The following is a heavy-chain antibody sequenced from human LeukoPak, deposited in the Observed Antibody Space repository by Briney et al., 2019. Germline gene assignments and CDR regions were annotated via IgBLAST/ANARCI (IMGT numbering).Heavy chain of an antibody. V-gene: IGHV3-7*05. CDR3: ATQPTSGSSVDH. D-gene: IGHD6-13*01. Sequence: PGGSLRLSCVASGFNFRSYWMSWVRQAPGKGLEWVANIKQDGSEKYYVDSVKGRFPISRDNAKNSLYLQMNSLRAEDTAVYYCATQPTSGSSVDHWGQGTLVTVSS. CDR1: GFNFRSYW. CDR2: IKQDGSEK. J-gene: IGHJ4*02.